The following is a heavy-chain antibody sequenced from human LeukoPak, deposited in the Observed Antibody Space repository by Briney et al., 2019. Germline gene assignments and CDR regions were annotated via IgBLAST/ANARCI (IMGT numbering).Heavy chain of an antibody. Sequence: GESLKISCKGSGYSFTSYWIGWVRQMPGKGLEWMGIIYPGDSDTRYSPSFQGQVTISADKSISTAYLQWSSLKASDTAMYYCARGAIFGVIIIRPFDYWGQGTLVSVSS. CDR3: ARGAIFGVIIIRPFDY. CDR1: GYSFTSYW. V-gene: IGHV5-51*01. J-gene: IGHJ4*02. CDR2: IYPGDSDT. D-gene: IGHD3-3*01.